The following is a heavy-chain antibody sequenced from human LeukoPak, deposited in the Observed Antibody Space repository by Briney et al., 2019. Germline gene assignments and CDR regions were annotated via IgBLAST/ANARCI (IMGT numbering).Heavy chain of an antibody. V-gene: IGHV1-46*01. CDR2: INPSGGST. CDR1: GYTFTSYY. D-gene: IGHD3-22*01. Sequence: GASVKVSCEASGYTFTSYYMHWVRQAPGQGLEWMGIINPSGGSTSYAQKFQGRVTMTRDMSTSTVYMELSSLRSEDTAVYYCARATRAYYYDSSGYWPYFDYWGQGTLVTVSS. CDR3: ARATRAYYYDSSGYWPYFDY. J-gene: IGHJ4*02.